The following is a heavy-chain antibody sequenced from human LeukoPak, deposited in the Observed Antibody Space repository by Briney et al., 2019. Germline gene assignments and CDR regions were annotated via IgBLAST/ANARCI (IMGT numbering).Heavy chain of an antibody. D-gene: IGHD2-15*01. Sequence: GGSLRLSCAASGFTFSSYGMHWVRQAPGKGLEWVAVIWYDGSNKYYADSVKGRFTISRDNSKNTLYLQMNSLRAEDTAVYYCARDLLGYCSGGSCYSHYWGQGTLVTVSS. J-gene: IGHJ4*02. CDR1: GFTFSSYG. CDR3: ARDLLGYCSGGSCYSHY. CDR2: IWYDGSNK. V-gene: IGHV3-33*01.